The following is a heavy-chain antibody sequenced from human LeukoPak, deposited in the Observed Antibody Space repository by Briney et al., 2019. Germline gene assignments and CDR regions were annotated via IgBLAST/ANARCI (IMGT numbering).Heavy chain of an antibody. CDR3: ARAPNENYFDF. V-gene: IGHV3-7*01. J-gene: IGHJ4*02. Sequence: AGGSLRLSCAASGFTFSSYWMSWVRQAPGKGLEWVSNINQDGSAKDYGGSVEGRFTISRDNAKNSLYLQMNSLTAEDTAVYFCARAPNENYFDFWGQGTLVTVSS. CDR2: INQDGSAK. CDR1: GFTFSSYW.